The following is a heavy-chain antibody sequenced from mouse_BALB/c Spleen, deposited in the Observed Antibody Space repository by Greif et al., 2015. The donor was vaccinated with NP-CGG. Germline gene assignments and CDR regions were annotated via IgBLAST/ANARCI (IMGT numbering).Heavy chain of an antibody. J-gene: IGHJ4*01. D-gene: IGHD6-1*01. CDR2: IDPENGDT. CDR1: GYNIKDYY. Sequence: EVQLQQSGAELVRSGASVKLSCTASGYNIKDYYMHWVKQRPEQGLEWIGWIDPENGDTEYAPKFQGKATMTADTSSNTAYLQLSSLTSEDTAVYYCNAPPVPYAMDYWGQGTSVTVSS. CDR3: NAPPVPYAMDY. V-gene: IGHV14-4*02.